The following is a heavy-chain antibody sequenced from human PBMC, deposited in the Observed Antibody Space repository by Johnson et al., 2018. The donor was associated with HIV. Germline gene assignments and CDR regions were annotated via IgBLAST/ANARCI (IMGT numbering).Heavy chain of an antibody. Sequence: EVQLVESGGGLVQPGGSLRLSCAASGFTFSSYAMHWVRQAPGKGLEYVSAISSNGGSTYYANSVKGRFTISRDNSKNTLYLQMGSLRAEDTAVYYCARAGKTVTFDIWGQGTMVTVSS. CDR3: ARAGKTVTFDI. J-gene: IGHJ3*02. V-gene: IGHV3-64*01. CDR2: ISSNGGST. D-gene: IGHD1-14*01. CDR1: GFTFSSYA.